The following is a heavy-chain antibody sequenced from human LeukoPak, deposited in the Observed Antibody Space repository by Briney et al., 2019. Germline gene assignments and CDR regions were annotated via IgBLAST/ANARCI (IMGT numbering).Heavy chain of an antibody. CDR3: ARDYVWGSYPHSGWYFDL. CDR1: GFTFSSYA. V-gene: IGHV3-64*01. D-gene: IGHD3-16*02. CDR2: ISSNGGST. J-gene: IGHJ2*01. Sequence: PGGSLRLSCAASGFTFSSYAMHWVRQAPGKGLEYVSAISSNGGSTYYANSVKGRFTISRDNSKNTLYLQMGSLRAEDMAVYYCARDYVWGSYPHSGWYFDLWGRGTLVTVSS.